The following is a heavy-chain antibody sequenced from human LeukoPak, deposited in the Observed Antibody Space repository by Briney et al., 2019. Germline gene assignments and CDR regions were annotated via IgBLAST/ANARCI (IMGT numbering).Heavy chain of an antibody. CDR1: GFTFSSYS. J-gene: IGHJ4*02. CDR2: ISSSSSYI. CDR3: ARSSVGGRGAFDY. V-gene: IGHV3-21*01. D-gene: IGHD6-19*01. Sequence: GGSLRLSCAASGFTFSSYSMNWVRQAPGKGLEWVSSISSSSSYIYYADSVKGRFTISRDNAKNSLYLQMNSLRAEDTAVYYCARSSVGGRGAFDYWGQGTLVTVSS.